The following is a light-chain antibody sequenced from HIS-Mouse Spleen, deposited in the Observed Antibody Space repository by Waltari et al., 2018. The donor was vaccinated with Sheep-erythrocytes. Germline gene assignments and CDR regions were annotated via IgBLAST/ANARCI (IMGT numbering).Light chain of an antibody. V-gene: IGLV3-1*01. J-gene: IGLJ1*01. Sequence: SYELTQPPSVSVSPGQTASITCSGDKLGDKYACWYQQKPGQSPVLVIYQDSKRPSGIPGRFSGSNSGNTATLTISGTQAMDEADYYCQAWDSSPGGVFGTGTKVTVL. CDR3: QAWDSSPGGV. CDR1: KLGDKY. CDR2: QDS.